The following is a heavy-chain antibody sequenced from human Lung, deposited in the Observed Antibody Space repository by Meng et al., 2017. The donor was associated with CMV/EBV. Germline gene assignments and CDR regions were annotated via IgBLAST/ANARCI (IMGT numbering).Heavy chain of an antibody. J-gene: IGHJ5*01. Sequence: SETLSLTCAVSGGVINVYYWSWIRQPPGKGLEWVGSISYDGTTSYNPSLNSRVTISLDTSKSQFSLKLTSVTAADTALYYCAGLLPSGKYVHHWLDPWGQGXLVXGSS. CDR1: GGVINVYY. V-gene: IGHV4-59*12. CDR2: ISYDGTT. CDR3: AGLLPSGKYVHHWLDP. D-gene: IGHD3-10*02.